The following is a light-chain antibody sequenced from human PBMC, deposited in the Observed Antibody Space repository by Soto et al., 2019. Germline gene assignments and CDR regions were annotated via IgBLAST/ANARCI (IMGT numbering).Light chain of an antibody. J-gene: IGLJ1*01. V-gene: IGLV7-43*01. CDR1: TGAVTSGSY. CDR3: LHFYGVVYV. CDR2: STS. Sequence: QAVVTQEPSLTVSPGGTVTLTCASSTGAVTSGSYPNWFQQKPGQAPRSLIYSTSNMHSWTPARFSGYLLGGKAALTLSGVQPEDEAYCYCLHFYGVVYVCASGTKVTV.